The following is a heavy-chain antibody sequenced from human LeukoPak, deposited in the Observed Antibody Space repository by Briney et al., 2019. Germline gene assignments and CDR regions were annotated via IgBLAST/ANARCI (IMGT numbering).Heavy chain of an antibody. CDR3: ATPPGDWGSDYYFDY. CDR2: FDPEDGET. Sequence: ASVKVSCEVSGYTLTELSMHWVRQAPGKGLEWMGGFDPEDGETIYAQKFQGRVTMTEDTSTDTAYMELSSLRSEDTAVYYCATPPGDWGSDYYFDYWGQGTLVTVSS. J-gene: IGHJ4*02. D-gene: IGHD7-27*01. V-gene: IGHV1-24*01. CDR1: GYTLTELS.